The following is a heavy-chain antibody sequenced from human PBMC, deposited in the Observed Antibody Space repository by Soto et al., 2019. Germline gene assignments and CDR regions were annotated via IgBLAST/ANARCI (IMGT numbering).Heavy chain of an antibody. Sequence: SETLSLTCAVYVGSFSGYYWSWIRQPPGKGLEWIGEINHSGSTNYNPSLKSRVTISIDTSKNQFSLKLNFVSAADTAVYYCAITTTQYWGQGTLVTVSS. CDR1: VGSFSGYY. CDR3: AITTTQY. D-gene: IGHD1-26*01. J-gene: IGHJ4*02. V-gene: IGHV4-34*01. CDR2: INHSGST.